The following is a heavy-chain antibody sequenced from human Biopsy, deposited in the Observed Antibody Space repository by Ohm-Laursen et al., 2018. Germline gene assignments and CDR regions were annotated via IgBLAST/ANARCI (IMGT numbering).Heavy chain of an antibody. J-gene: IGHJ4*02. CDR2: IREDGSER. D-gene: IGHD3-22*01. CDR1: GFTISNYW. Sequence: SLRLSCAASGFTISNYWMSWVRQAPGKGLEWVACIREDGSERKYVDSVKGRFTISRDNSKNTLYLQMNSLRVEDTAVYYCAKDWTSQYYYDSMDDYWGQGTLVTVSS. V-gene: IGHV3-7*03. CDR3: AKDWTSQYYYDSMDDY.